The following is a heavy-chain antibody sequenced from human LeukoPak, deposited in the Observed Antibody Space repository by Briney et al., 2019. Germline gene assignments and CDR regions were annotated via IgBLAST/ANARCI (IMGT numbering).Heavy chain of an antibody. CDR3: ARDGGISGGSPVDV. Sequence: PSETLSLTCTVSGGSISRSSYYWGWIRQPPGKGLEWIGSIYYSGSTYYNPSLKSRVTISVDTSKNQFSLKLSSVTAADTAVYYCARDGGISGGSPVDVWGKGTTVTVSS. V-gene: IGHV4-39*07. CDR1: GGSISRSSYY. J-gene: IGHJ6*04. CDR2: IYYSGST. D-gene: IGHD2-15*01.